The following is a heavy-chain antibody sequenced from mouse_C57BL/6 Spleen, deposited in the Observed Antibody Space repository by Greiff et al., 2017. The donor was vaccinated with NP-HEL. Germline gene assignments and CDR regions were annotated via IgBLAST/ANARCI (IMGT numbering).Heavy chain of an antibody. CDR1: GYSITSGYY. J-gene: IGHJ4*01. V-gene: IGHV3-6*01. CDR3: ARGGGPRAMDY. D-gene: IGHD2-10*02. Sequence: EVQLQESGPGLVKPSQSLSLTCSVTGYSITSGYYWNWIRQSPGNKLEWMGYISYDGSNNYNPSLKNRISITRDTSKNQFFLKLNSVTSEDTATYYCARGGGPRAMDYWGQGTSVTVSS. CDR2: ISYDGSN.